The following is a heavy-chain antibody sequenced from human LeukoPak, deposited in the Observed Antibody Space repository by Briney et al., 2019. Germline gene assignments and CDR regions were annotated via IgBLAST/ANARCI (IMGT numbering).Heavy chain of an antibody. CDR1: GGSFSGYY. Sequence: SETLSLTCAVYGGSFSGYYWSWIRQPPGKGLEWIGEINHSGSTNYNPSLKSRVTISVDTSKNQFSLKLSSVTAADTAVYYCARHGGYYDSSGYYGAFDYWGQGTLVTVSS. D-gene: IGHD3-22*01. CDR2: INHSGST. J-gene: IGHJ4*02. V-gene: IGHV4-34*01. CDR3: ARHGGYYDSSGYYGAFDY.